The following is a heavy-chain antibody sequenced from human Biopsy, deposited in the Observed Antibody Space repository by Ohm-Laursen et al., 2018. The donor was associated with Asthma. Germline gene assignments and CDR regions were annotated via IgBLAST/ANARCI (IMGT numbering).Heavy chain of an antibody. J-gene: IGHJ5*02. Sequence: SVKVSCKTSGYTFIGYHIHWVRQAPGQGLEWMGRINPNSGGTNYAQKFQGRVTMTSGTSISTAYMELSRLRSDDTALYYCARGQKSPGDRWFDPWGQGTLVTVSS. V-gene: IGHV1-2*06. CDR1: GYTFIGYH. CDR2: INPNSGGT. CDR3: ARGQKSPGDRWFDP. D-gene: IGHD7-27*01.